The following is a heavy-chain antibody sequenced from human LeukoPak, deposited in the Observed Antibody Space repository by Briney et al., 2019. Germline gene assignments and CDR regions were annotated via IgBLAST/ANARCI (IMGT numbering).Heavy chain of an antibody. CDR1: GYSFTSYW. V-gene: IGHV5-51*01. CDR3: ARQLKVEWDSRGYYGMDV. Sequence: GESLKISCKGSGYSFTSYWIGWVRQMPGKGLEWMGIIYPGDSDTRYSPSFQGQVTISADKSISTAYLQWSSLKASDTAMYYCARQLKVEWDSRGYYGMDVWGQGTTVTVSS. J-gene: IGHJ6*02. D-gene: IGHD1-26*01. CDR2: IYPGDSDT.